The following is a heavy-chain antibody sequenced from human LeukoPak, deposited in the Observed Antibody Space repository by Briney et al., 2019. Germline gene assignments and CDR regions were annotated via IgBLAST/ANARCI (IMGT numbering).Heavy chain of an antibody. D-gene: IGHD1-26*01. CDR3: ARDRRGGSGSYYNWFDP. Sequence: PGGSLRLSCAASGFTFSSYWMSWVRQAPGKGLEWVANIKQDGSAKYYVDSVKGRFTISRDNAKNSLYLQMNSLRAEDTAVYYCARDRRGGSGSYYNWFDPWGQGTLVTVSS. V-gene: IGHV3-7*01. CDR2: IKQDGSAK. CDR1: GFTFSSYW. J-gene: IGHJ5*02.